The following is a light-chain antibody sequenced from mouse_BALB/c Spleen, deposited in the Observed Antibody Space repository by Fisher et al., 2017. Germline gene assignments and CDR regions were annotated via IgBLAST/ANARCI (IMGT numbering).Light chain of an antibody. CDR3: QQWSSNPLT. CDR1: SSISSSY. CDR2: GTS. J-gene: IGKJ5*01. V-gene: IGKV4-53*01. Sequence: DIVITQTPAIMSASPGEKVTITCSVSSSISSSYLHWYQQKSGISPKPWIYGTSNLASGVPARFSGSGSGTSYSLTISSMEAEDAATYYCQQWSSNPLTFGAGTKLELK.